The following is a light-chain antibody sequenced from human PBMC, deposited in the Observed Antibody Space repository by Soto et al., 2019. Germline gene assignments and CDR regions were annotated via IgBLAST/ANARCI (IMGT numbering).Light chain of an antibody. CDR3: CSYTSLSTVV. Sequence: QSVLTQPASVPGSPGQSITISCTGTSSDVGGYNHVSWYQHSPGKAPKLILFAVSDRPSGVSHRFSGSKSGTTASLTISGLQAENEADYYCCSYTSLSTVVFGGGTKVTVL. CDR1: SSDVGGYNH. V-gene: IGLV2-14*01. CDR2: AVS. J-gene: IGLJ2*01.